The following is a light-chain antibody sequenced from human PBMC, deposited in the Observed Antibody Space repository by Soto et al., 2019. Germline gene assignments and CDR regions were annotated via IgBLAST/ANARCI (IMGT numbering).Light chain of an antibody. J-gene: IGKJ1*01. V-gene: IGKV3-15*01. CDR3: QHYNSYSEA. CDR1: QSVSSN. CDR2: GAS. Sequence: EIVMTQSPATLSVSPGESATLSCRASQSVSSNLAWYQQKPGQAPRLLIYGASTRATGIPARFSGSGSGTEFTLTISSLQPDDFATYYCQHYNSYSEACGQGTKV.